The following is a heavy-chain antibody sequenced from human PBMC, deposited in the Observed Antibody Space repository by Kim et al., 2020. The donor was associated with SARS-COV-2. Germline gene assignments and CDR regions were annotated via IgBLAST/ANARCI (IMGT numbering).Heavy chain of an antibody. Sequence: SVKVSCKASGCTFSSYAISWVRQAPGQGLEWMGGIIPIFGTANYAQKFQGRVTITADESTSTAYMELSSLRSEHTAVYYCAIIRGIAVAGTFDYWGQGTLVTVSS. J-gene: IGHJ4*02. CDR3: AIIRGIAVAGTFDY. CDR2: IIPIFGTA. V-gene: IGHV1-69*13. CDR1: GCTFSSYA. D-gene: IGHD6-19*01.